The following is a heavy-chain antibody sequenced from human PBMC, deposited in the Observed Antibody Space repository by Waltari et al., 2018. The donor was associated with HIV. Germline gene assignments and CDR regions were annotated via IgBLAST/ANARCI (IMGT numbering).Heavy chain of an antibody. D-gene: IGHD3-16*01. Sequence: QVQLVQSGAEVMKPGSAVKVACKAAGGAFSSYTINWLRKAHGQGLEWLGRINRMSHAPNNAQKVQGRVTITADKSTSTAYMELTSLRSDDTAVYYCASARETMGVDFDSWGLGTLVTVSS. J-gene: IGHJ4*02. V-gene: IGHV1-69*08. CDR2: INRMSHAP. CDR1: GGAFSSYT. CDR3: ASARETMGVDFDS.